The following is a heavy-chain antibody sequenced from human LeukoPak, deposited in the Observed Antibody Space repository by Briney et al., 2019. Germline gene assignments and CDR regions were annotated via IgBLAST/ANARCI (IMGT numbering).Heavy chain of an antibody. D-gene: IGHD1-26*01. V-gene: IGHV4-39*01. Sequence: SETLSLTCTVSGGSISSSSYYWGWIRQPPGKGLEWIGSIYYTGSTYYNASLQSRVTISIDMSKNQFSLRLNSVTAADTAMYYCVKSGGYGLIDYWGQGTLVTVSS. CDR2: IYYTGST. CDR3: VKSGGYGLIDY. J-gene: IGHJ4*02. CDR1: GGSISSSSYY.